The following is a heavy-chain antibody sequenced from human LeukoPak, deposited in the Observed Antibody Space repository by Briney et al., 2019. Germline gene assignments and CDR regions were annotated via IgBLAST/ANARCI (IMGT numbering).Heavy chain of an antibody. J-gene: IGHJ4*02. D-gene: IGHD3-10*01. CDR3: AREGYYGSGSPPSLYFDY. CDR1: GFTFRNYI. CDR2: TSSDLNVK. Sequence: GGSLRLSCAASGFTFRNYIIHWVRQAPGKGLEWVAVTSSDLNVKLYADSVKGRFTISRDNSRSTLYLQMNSLRPEDTAIYYCAREGYYGSGSPPSLYFDYWGQGTLVTVSS. V-gene: IGHV3-30-3*01.